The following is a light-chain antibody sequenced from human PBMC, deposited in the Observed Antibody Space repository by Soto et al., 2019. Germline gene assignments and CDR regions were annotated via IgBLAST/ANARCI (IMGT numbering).Light chain of an antibody. CDR2: DSF. Sequence: EIVLTQSPATLSLSPGERATLSCRASQSVSSYLAWYHHSPGQAPRLLVHDSFNRASGIPARFSGGGSGTDFTLTISSLEPEHFAVYYCQQRNIWPPVTFGQGTRLEIK. J-gene: IGKJ5*01. V-gene: IGKV3-11*01. CDR3: QQRNIWPPVT. CDR1: QSVSSY.